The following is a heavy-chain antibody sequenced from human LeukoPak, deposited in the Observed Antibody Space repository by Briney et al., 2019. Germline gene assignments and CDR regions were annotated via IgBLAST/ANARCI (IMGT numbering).Heavy chain of an antibody. J-gene: IGHJ4*02. D-gene: IGHD3-22*01. CDR1: GYTFTGYY. V-gene: IGHV1-2*02. CDR3: AKDRFDSSIVTTYEY. CDR2: INPNSGGT. Sequence: GASVKVSCKASGYTFTGYYMHWVRQAPGQGLEWMGWINPNSGGTNYAQKFQGRVTMTRDTSISTAYMELSRLRSDDTAVYYCAKDRFDSSIVTTYEYWGQGTLVTVSS.